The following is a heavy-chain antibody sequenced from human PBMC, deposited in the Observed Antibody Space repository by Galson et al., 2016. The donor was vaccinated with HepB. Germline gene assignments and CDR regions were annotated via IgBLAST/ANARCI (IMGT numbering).Heavy chain of an antibody. J-gene: IGHJ4*02. V-gene: IGHV4-31*03. CDR2: IYYTGRT. D-gene: IGHD7-27*01. CDR3: ARGNWAFDY. CDR1: GASIGSGGYY. Sequence: TLSLTCIVSGASIGSGGYYWNWIRQHPGKGLEWIGYIYYTGRTSYNPSLKGRVTISVDTSKNQFSLNLSSATVADTAVYYCARGNWAFDYWGQGTLVPVSS.